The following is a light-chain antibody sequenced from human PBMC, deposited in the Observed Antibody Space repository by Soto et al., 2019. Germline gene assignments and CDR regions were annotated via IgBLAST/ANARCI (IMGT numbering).Light chain of an antibody. CDR2: STN. V-gene: IGLV1-44*01. Sequence: QSVLTQPPSASGTPGQRVTISCSGSSSNIGSNTVNWYQQLPGTAPKLLIYSTNQRPSGVPDRFSGSKSGTSASLAISGLQSGDEAEYYSAAWDDSLLNYVFGTGTKLTVL. CDR1: SSNIGSNT. J-gene: IGLJ1*01. CDR3: AAWDDSLLNYV.